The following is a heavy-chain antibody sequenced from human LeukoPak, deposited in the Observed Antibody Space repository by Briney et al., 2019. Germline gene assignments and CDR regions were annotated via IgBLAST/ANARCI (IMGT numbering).Heavy chain of an antibody. Sequence: ASVKVPCKASGGTFSSYAISWVRQAPGQGLEWMGRIIPIFGTANYAQKFQGRVTITTDESTSTAYMELSSLRSEDTAVYYCASDRTRYGSGSSPDYWGQGTLVTVSS. V-gene: IGHV1-69*05. J-gene: IGHJ4*02. D-gene: IGHD3-10*01. CDR1: GGTFSSYA. CDR3: ASDRTRYGSGSSPDY. CDR2: IIPIFGTA.